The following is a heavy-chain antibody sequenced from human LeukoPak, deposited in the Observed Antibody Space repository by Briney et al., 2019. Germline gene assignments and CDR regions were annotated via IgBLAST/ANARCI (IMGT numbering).Heavy chain of an antibody. J-gene: IGHJ5*02. CDR2: INHSGST. V-gene: IGHV4-34*01. CDR1: GGSFSGYY. D-gene: IGHD4-17*01. CDR3: ARGLPYHHSEEETTEGSDP. Sequence: SETLSLTCAVYGGSFSGYYWSWIRQPPGKGLEWIGEINHSGSTNYNPSLKSRVTISVDTSKNQFSLKLSSVTAADTAVYYCARGLPYHHSEEETTEGSDPWGQGTLVTVSS.